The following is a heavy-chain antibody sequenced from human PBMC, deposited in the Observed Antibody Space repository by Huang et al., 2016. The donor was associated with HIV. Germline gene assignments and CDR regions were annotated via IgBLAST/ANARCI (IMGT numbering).Heavy chain of an antibody. Sequence: EVQLVESVGGLVQPGRSLRLSCAASGFTFDDSAMDCVRHGPGKGREWFSGISWKSGSIGYADSVKGRFTISRDNAKNSLYLQMNSLRAEDMALYYCAKDRGYSYGEGFDYWGQGTLVTVSS. CDR1: GFTFDDSA. CDR2: ISWKSGSI. CDR3: AKDRGYSYGEGFDY. V-gene: IGHV3-9*03. J-gene: IGHJ4*02. D-gene: IGHD5-18*01.